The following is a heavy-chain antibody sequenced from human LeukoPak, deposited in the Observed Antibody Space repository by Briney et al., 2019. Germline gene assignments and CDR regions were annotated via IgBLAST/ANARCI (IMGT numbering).Heavy chain of an antibody. J-gene: IGHJ4*02. Sequence: GGSLRLSCAASGFTFSSYAMSWVRQAPGKGLEWVLAISGSGGNTYYADSVKGRFTISRDNSKNTLYLQMNSLRAEDTAVYYCAKALRISPGYSSGWYDYWGQGTLVTVSS. D-gene: IGHD6-19*01. CDR1: GFTFSSYA. V-gene: IGHV3-23*01. CDR2: ISGSGGNT. CDR3: AKALRISPGYSSGWYDY.